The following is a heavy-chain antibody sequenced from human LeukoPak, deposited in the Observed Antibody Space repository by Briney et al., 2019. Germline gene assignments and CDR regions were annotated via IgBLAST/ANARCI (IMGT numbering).Heavy chain of an antibody. J-gene: IGHJ4*02. CDR2: INPHNGDT. D-gene: IGHD2-15*01. V-gene: IGHV1-2*02. CDR3: ATVRDIVVGGGPYYFDY. CDR1: GYTFISYY. Sequence: ASVKVSCKASGYTFISYYLHWVRQARGQGLEWMGWINPHNGDTNYAQRFQGRVTMTRDTSITTAYMELNRLKSDDTAVYYCATVRDIVVGGGPYYFDYWGQGTLVTVSS.